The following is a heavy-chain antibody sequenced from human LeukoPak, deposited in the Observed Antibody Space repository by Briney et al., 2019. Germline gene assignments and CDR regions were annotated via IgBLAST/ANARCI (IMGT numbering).Heavy chain of an antibody. CDR1: GGSFSGYY. Sequence: ASETLSLTCAVYGGSFSGYYWSWIRQPPGKGLEWIGEINHSGSTNYNPSLKSRVTISVDTSKNQFSLKLSSVTAADTAVCYCARGREQQLGRPLDYWGQGTLVTVSS. V-gene: IGHV4-34*01. CDR2: INHSGST. CDR3: ARGREQQLGRPLDY. D-gene: IGHD6-13*01. J-gene: IGHJ4*02.